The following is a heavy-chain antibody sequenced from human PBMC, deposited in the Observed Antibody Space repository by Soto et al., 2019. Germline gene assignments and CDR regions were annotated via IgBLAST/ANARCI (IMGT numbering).Heavy chain of an antibody. J-gene: IGHJ6*02. V-gene: IGHV6-1*01. D-gene: IGHD6-13*01. Sequence: SQTLSLTCAISGDSVSSNIAAWNWIRQSPSRGLEWLGRTYYRSKWYNDYAVSVKSRITINPDTSKNQFSLQLNSVTPEDTAVYYCAREYSSSWYYYYGMDVWGQGTTVTVSS. CDR2: TYYRSKWYN. CDR3: AREYSSSWYYYYGMDV. CDR1: GDSVSSNIAA.